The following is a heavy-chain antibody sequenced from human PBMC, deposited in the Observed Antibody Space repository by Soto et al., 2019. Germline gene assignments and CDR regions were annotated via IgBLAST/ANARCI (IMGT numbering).Heavy chain of an antibody. D-gene: IGHD2-8*02. V-gene: IGHV4-39*01. CDR3: ASHLRPTNWWGGYFDY. Sequence: QLQMQESGPGLVKSSETLSLTCFVSGGSISSNNYYWGWIRQPPGKGLEWIGSMSYSRSTYYNPSLKSRVTISVDTSKNQFSLKLTSVTAADTAVCYCASHLRPTNWWGGYFDYWGQGPLVTVSS. J-gene: IGHJ4*02. CDR2: MSYSRST. CDR1: GGSISSNNYY.